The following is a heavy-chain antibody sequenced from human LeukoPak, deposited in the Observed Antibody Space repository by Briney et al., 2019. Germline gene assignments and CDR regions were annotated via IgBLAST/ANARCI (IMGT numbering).Heavy chain of an antibody. CDR1: GGSIRSYY. J-gene: IGHJ3*02. D-gene: IGHD1-26*01. CDR3: ASPSLRGSNAFDI. CDR2: IYYSGST. Sequence: SETLSLTCTVSGGSIRSYYWSWIRQPPGKGLEWIGYIYYSGSTSHNPSLKSRVTISVDTSKNQFFLNLSSVTAADTAVYYCASPSLRGSNAFDIWGQGTMVTVSS. V-gene: IGHV4-59*01.